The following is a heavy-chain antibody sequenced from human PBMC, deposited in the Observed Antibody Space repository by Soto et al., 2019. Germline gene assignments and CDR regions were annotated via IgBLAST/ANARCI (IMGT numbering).Heavy chain of an antibody. CDR1: GGSINSSSYF. V-gene: IGHV4-39*01. D-gene: IGHD6-19*01. CDR2: IYYSGST. Sequence: SEILSLTCSVSGGSINSSSYFWGWVRQPPGKGLEWIGSIYYSGSTYYNPSLRSRVTISVDTSKNQFSLKLSSVTAADTAVFYCARHYSSGSRNWFDPWGQGTLVTVSS. J-gene: IGHJ5*02. CDR3: ARHYSSGSRNWFDP.